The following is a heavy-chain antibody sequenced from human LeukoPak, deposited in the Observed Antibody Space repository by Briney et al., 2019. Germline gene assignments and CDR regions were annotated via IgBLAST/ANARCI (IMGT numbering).Heavy chain of an antibody. CDR1: GGSISSSSYY. J-gene: IGHJ5*02. Sequence: SETLSLTCTVSGGSISSSSYYWGWIRQPPGKGLEWIGSIYYSGSTYYNPSLKSRVTISVDTSKNQFSLKLSSVTAADTAVYYCARVGGIAAADGFDPWGQGTLVTVSS. CDR3: ARVGGIAAADGFDP. CDR2: IYYSGST. V-gene: IGHV4-39*07. D-gene: IGHD6-13*01.